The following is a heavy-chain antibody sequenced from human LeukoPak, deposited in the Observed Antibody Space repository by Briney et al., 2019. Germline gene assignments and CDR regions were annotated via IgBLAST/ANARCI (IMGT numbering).Heavy chain of an antibody. D-gene: IGHD3-10*01. CDR1: GGSISSYY. CDR2: IYYSGST. CDR3: ASGGETSPGYFDY. Sequence: SETLSLTCTVSGGSISSYYWSWIRQPPGKGLVWIGYIYYSGSTNYNPSLKSRVTISVDTSKNQFSLKLSSVTAAVTAVYYCASGGETSPGYFDYWGQGTLVTVSS. V-gene: IGHV4-59*12. J-gene: IGHJ4*02.